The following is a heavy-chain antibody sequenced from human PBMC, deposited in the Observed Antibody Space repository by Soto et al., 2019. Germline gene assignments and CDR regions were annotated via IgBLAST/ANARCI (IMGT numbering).Heavy chain of an antibody. D-gene: IGHD6-19*01. CDR1: GYTFTSYY. V-gene: IGHV1-46*01. CDR3: ARVSSGRRGAFDI. J-gene: IGHJ3*02. Sequence: ASVKVSCKXSGYTFTSYYMHWVRQAPGQGLEWMGIINPSGGSTSYAQKFQGRVTMTRDTSTSTVYMELSSLRSEDTAVYYCARVSSGRRGAFDIWGQGTMVTVSS. CDR2: INPSGGST.